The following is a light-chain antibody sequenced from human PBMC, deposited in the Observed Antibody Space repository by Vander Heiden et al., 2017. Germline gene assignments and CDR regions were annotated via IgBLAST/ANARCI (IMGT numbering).Light chain of an antibody. CDR3: QQYNSS. Sequence: DIQITQSPSTLSASVGDRVTITCRASQSISSWLAWYQQKPGKAPKLLIYKASSLESGVPPRFSGSGSGTEFTLTISSLQPDDFATYYCQQYNSSFGQGTKVEIK. J-gene: IGKJ1*01. V-gene: IGKV1-5*03. CDR2: KAS. CDR1: QSISSW.